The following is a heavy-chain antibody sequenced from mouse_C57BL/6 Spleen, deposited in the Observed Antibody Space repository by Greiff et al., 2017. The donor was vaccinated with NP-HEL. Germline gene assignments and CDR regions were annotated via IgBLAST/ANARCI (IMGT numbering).Heavy chain of an antibody. CDR3: ARYMITTHYYAMDY. CDR1: GFTFTDYY. V-gene: IGHV7-3*01. CDR2: IRNKANGYTT. J-gene: IGHJ4*01. D-gene: IGHD2-4*01. Sequence: EVKLMESGGGLVQPGGSLSLSCAASGFTFTDYYMSWVRQPPGKALEWLGFIRNKANGYTTEYSASVKGRFTISRDNSQSILYLQMNALRAEDSATYYCARYMITTHYYAMDYWGQGTSVTVSS.